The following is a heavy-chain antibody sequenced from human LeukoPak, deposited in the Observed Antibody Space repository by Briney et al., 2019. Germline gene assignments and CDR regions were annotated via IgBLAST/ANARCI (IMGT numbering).Heavy chain of an antibody. V-gene: IGHV4-31*03. Sequence: SETLSLTCTVSGGSITSDIFYWNWIRQHPGKGLEWIGSIHNSRGTSYNPSLESRLTISVDTSENQFFLKMSYVTAADTAMYYCGKVGGDSNSWGQGTLVTVSS. D-gene: IGHD4-23*01. CDR1: GGSITSDIFY. J-gene: IGHJ5*02. CDR2: IHNSRGT. CDR3: GKVGGDSNS.